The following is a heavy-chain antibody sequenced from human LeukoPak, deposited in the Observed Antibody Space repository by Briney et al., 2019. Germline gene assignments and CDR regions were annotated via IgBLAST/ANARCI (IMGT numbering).Heavy chain of an antibody. CDR1: SGSFSGYY. Sequence: SETLSLTCAVYSGSFSGYYWSWIRQPPGKGLEWIGEINHSGSTNYNPSLKSRVTISVDTSKNQFSLKLSSVTAADTAVYYCARGVGAAAGPNPPFDYWGQGTLVTVSS. D-gene: IGHD6-13*01. V-gene: IGHV4-34*01. J-gene: IGHJ4*02. CDR3: ARGVGAAAGPNPPFDY. CDR2: INHSGST.